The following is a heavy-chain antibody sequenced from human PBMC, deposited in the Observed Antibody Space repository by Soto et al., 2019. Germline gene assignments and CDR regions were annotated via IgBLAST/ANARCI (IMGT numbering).Heavy chain of an antibody. Sequence: ASVKVSCKASGYTFTSYYMHWVRQAPGQGLEWMGIINPSGGSTSYAQKFQGRVTMTRDTSTSTVYMELSSLRSEDTAVYYCARDRGLVVYCSSTSCRYYMDVWGKGTTVTVSS. CDR2: INPSGGST. CDR3: ARDRGLVVYCSSTSCRYYMDV. V-gene: IGHV1-46*03. CDR1: GYTFTSYY. J-gene: IGHJ6*03. D-gene: IGHD2-2*01.